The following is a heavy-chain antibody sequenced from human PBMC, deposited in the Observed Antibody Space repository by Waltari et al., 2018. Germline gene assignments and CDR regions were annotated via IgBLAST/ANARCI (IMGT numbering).Heavy chain of an antibody. J-gene: IGHJ3*02. V-gene: IGHV1-18*01. Sequence: QVQLVQSGAEVKKPGASVKVSCKASGYTFTSYGLSWVRQATGQGLEWMGWISAYNGKTNYAQKLQGRVNMTTDTSTSTAYMELRSLRSDATAVYYCARHCGGDCYYDAFDIWGQGTMVTVSS. CDR2: ISAYNGKT. CDR3: ARHCGGDCYYDAFDI. D-gene: IGHD2-21*02. CDR1: GYTFTSYG.